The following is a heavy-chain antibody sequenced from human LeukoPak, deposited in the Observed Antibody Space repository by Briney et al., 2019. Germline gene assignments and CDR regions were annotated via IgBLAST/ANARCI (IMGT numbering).Heavy chain of an antibody. CDR2: INAGNGNT. J-gene: IGHJ4*02. Sequence: ASVKVSCKASGYTFTSYAMHWVRQAPGQRLEWMGWINAGNGNTKYSQKFQGRVTITRDTSASTAYMELSNLRSEGTAVYYCAMHVDTAMVFDYWGQGTLVTVSS. CDR3: AMHVDTAMVFDY. CDR1: GYTFTSYA. D-gene: IGHD5-18*01. V-gene: IGHV1-3*01.